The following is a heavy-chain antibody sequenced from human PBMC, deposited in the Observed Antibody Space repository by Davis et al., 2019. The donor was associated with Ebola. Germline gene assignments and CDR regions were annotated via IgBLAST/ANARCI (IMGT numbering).Heavy chain of an antibody. V-gene: IGHV3-33*01. CDR3: ARWARVNYYDSSGYYHFDY. CDR2: IWYDGSNK. CDR1: GFTFSSYG. Sequence: GGSLRLSCAASGFTFSSYGMHWVRQAPGKGLEWVAVIWYDGSNKYYADSVKGRFTISRDNSKNTLYLQMNSLRAEDTAVYYCARWARVNYYDSSGYYHFDYWGQGTLVTVSS. D-gene: IGHD3-22*01. J-gene: IGHJ4*02.